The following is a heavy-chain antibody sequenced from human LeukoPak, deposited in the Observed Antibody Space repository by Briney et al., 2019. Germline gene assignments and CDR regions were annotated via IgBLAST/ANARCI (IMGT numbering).Heavy chain of an antibody. CDR3: ARDKTPVGLVVVAATSGFDY. CDR1: GFTFSNAW. V-gene: IGHV3-15*05. D-gene: IGHD2-15*01. CDR2: IKSKTDGGTT. Sequence: GGSLRLSCAASGFTFSNAWMGWVRQAPGKGLEWVGRIKSKTDGGTTDYAAPVKGRFTISRDDSKNTLYLQMNSLRAEDTALYYCARDKTPVGLVVVAATSGFDYWGQGTLVTVSS. J-gene: IGHJ4*02.